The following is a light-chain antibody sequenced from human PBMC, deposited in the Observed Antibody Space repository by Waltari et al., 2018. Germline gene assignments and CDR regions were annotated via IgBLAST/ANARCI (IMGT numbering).Light chain of an antibody. V-gene: IGKV3D-15*01. J-gene: IGKJ5*01. Sequence: IVMTQSPATLSVSPGERVALSCRASQSVSTNLSWYQQRPGQAPRLLIYDTSTRATGIPARFSGSGSGTEFTLTISSLQSEDSAIYYCQQYENLITFGQGTRLEIK. CDR1: QSVSTN. CDR3: QQYENLIT. CDR2: DTS.